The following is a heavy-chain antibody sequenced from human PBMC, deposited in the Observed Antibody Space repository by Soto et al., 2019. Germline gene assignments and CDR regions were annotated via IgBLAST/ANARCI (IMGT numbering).Heavy chain of an antibody. CDR2: INHSGST. D-gene: IGHD2-15*01. V-gene: IGHV4-34*01. CDR1: GGSFSGYY. CDR3: ASGAERGGGFNWFDP. J-gene: IGHJ5*02. Sequence: TSETLSLTCAVYGGSFSGYYWSWIRQPPGKGLEWIGEINHSGSTNYNPSLKSRVTISVDTSKNQFSLKLSSVTAADTAVYYCASGAERGGGFNWFDPWGQGTLVTVSS.